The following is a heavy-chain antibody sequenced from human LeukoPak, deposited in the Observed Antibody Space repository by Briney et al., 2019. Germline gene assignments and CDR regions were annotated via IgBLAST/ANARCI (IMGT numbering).Heavy chain of an antibody. J-gene: IGHJ4*02. V-gene: IGHV1-2*02. Sequence: ASVKVSCKASGYTFTGYYMHWVRQAPGQGLEWMGWINPNSGGTNYAQKFHGRVTMTRDTSISTAYMELSRLRSDDTAVYYCAMQGVRGYYDSSGYLDYWGQGTLVTVSS. CDR3: AMQGVRGYYDSSGYLDY. D-gene: IGHD3-22*01. CDR2: INPNSGGT. CDR1: GYTFTGYY.